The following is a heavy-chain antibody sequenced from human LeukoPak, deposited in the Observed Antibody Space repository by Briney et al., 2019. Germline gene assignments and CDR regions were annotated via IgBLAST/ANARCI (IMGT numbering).Heavy chain of an antibody. CDR2: IYSSGST. Sequence: SETLSLTCTVSGGSISGRYWTWTRQPPGKGLEXXXYIYSSGSTNYNPSLKSRVTMSVDTSKNQYSLRLTSVTAADTAVYYCARTVSQWLANDAFDIWGQGTMVTVSS. CDR3: ARTVSQWLANDAFDI. V-gene: IGHV4-59*11. CDR1: GGSISGRY. J-gene: IGHJ3*02. D-gene: IGHD6-19*01.